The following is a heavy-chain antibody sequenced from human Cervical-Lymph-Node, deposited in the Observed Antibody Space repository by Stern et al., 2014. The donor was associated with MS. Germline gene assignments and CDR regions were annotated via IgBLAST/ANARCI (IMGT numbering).Heavy chain of an antibody. CDR1: GGSISSGDYY. CDR2: IYYSGST. V-gene: IGHV4-30-4*01. CDR3: ASANCSSTSCPNWFDP. D-gene: IGHD2-2*01. Sequence: QVQLQESGPGLVKPSQTLSLTCTASGGSISSGDYYWSWIRQPPGQGLVWIGYIYYSGSTYYIPSLKIRVTISVDTSKTQFSLKLSSVTAADTAVYYCASANCSSTSCPNWFDPWGQGTLVTVSS. J-gene: IGHJ5*02.